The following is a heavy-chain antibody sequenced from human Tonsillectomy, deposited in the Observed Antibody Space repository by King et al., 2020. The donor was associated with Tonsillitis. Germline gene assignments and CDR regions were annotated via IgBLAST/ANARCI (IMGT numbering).Heavy chain of an antibody. J-gene: IGHJ4*02. Sequence: GQLVQSGGGVVQPGRSLRLSCAASGFTFSSYAMHWVRQAPGKGLEWVAVISYDGSNKYYADSVKGRFTISRDNSKKTLYLQMNSLRAEDTAVYYCARESIAAAGIVFDYWGQGTLVTVSS. CDR2: ISYDGSNK. D-gene: IGHD6-13*01. CDR1: GFTFSSYA. CDR3: ARESIAAAGIVFDY. V-gene: IGHV3-30*04.